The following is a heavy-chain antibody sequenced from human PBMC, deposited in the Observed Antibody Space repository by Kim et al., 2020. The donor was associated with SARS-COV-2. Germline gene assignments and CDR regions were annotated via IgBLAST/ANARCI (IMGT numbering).Heavy chain of an antibody. V-gene: IGHV3-30*02. CDR3: AKGPYYYDSSGPFDY. J-gene: IGHJ4*02. D-gene: IGHD3-22*01. Sequence: DTGTGQLTISRDNSKNTLYLQMNSLRAEDTAVYYCAKGPYYYDSSGPFDYWGQGTLVTVSS.